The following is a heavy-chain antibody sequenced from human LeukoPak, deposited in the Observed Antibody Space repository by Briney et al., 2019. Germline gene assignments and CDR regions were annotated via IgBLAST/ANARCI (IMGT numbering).Heavy chain of an antibody. CDR3: ARATSDSLGYYYYGMDV. CDR2: IYYSGTT. J-gene: IGHJ6*02. Sequence: SETLSLTCTVSGGSISSYYWSWIRQPPGKGLEWIGYIYYSGTTNSNPSLKSRVTISVDTSKNQFSLKLSSVTAADTAVYYCARATSDSLGYYYYGMDVWAKGPRSPSP. D-gene: IGHD2-15*01. CDR1: GGSISSYY. V-gene: IGHV4-59*01.